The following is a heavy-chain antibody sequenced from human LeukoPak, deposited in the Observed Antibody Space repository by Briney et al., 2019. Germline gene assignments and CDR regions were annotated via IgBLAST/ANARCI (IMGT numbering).Heavy chain of an antibody. CDR2: VRSKAGGGKP. V-gene: IGHV3-15*07. CDR1: GFSVSDAW. Sequence: GGSLRLACAASGFSVSDAWMNWVREAPGRGLGWVGDVRSKAGGGKPDYIAPVKDTFPISRDDSKDTLYLQMNRLNTEDTAMYYCTTRSPARYCSDGACYSSADYWGQGTLVTVSS. J-gene: IGHJ4*02. CDR3: TTRSPARYCSDGACYSSADY. D-gene: IGHD2-15*01.